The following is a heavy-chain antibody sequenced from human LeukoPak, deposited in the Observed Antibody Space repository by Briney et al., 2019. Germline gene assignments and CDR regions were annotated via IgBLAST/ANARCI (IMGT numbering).Heavy chain of an antibody. Sequence: PSETLSLTCTVSGASISDYYWSCIRQPPGKGLEWIGYIYYSGSTNYNPSLKSRVTISVDTSKNQFSLKLSSVTAADTAVYYCARQRSSTSSFDPWGQGTLVTVSS. CDR1: GASISDYY. D-gene: IGHD2-2*01. CDR2: IYYSGST. J-gene: IGHJ5*02. CDR3: ARQRSSTSSFDP. V-gene: IGHV4-59*08.